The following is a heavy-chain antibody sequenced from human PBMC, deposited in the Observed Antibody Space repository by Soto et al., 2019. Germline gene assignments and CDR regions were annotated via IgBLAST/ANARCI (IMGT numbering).Heavy chain of an antibody. Sequence: GASVKVSCKASGYTFTSYDINWVRQATGQGLEWMGWMNPNSGNTGYAQKYQGRVTMTRNTSISTAYTELSSLRSEDTAVYYCARVASPFTWIQLWPIYYYYYMDVWGKGTTVTVSS. CDR3: ARVASPFTWIQLWPIYYYYYMDV. J-gene: IGHJ6*03. CDR2: MNPNSGNT. D-gene: IGHD5-18*01. CDR1: GYTFTSYD. V-gene: IGHV1-8*01.